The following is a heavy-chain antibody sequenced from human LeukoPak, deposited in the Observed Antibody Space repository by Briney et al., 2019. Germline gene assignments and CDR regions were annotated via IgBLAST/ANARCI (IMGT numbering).Heavy chain of an antibody. CDR3: AKERYYYDSSGSPGTYYFDY. V-gene: IGHV3-30-3*01. CDR2: ISWDGNIQ. Sequence: GGSLRLSCAASGFTFRSHAIHWVRQAPGKGLEWVAFISWDGNIQYYAESVKGRFTLSRDNSKNTVYLQMNSLRAEDTAVYYCAKERYYYDSSGSPGTYYFDYWGQGTLVTVSS. CDR1: GFTFRSHA. D-gene: IGHD3-22*01. J-gene: IGHJ4*02.